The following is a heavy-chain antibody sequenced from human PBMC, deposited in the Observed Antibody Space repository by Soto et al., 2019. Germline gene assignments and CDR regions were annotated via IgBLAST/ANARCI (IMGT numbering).Heavy chain of an antibody. J-gene: IGHJ4*02. CDR3: TSYDNSGYFYLSY. CDR2: VRTKNNNYAT. D-gene: IGHD3-22*01. V-gene: IGHV3-73*02. CDR1: GFTFSASA. Sequence: EVQLVESGGGLVQPGSSLRLSCAASGFTFSASAIHWVRQASGKGLEWVGRVRTKNNNYATTYAASVTGRFTISRDDSRNTAFLPVSSVKTEDTAIYYCTSYDNSGYFYLSYWCQGTLVTVSS.